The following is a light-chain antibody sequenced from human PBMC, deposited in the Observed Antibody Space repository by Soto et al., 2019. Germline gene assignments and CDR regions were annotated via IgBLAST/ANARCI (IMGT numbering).Light chain of an antibody. J-gene: IGKJ1*01. Sequence: DIQMTQSPSTLSASVGDRVTITCRASQSISSWLAWYQQKPGKAPNLLIYKASSLESGVPSRFSGSASGTEFTLTISSLQPDDFATYYCQQYNSYPWTFGQGTKVEIQ. CDR2: KAS. CDR3: QQYNSYPWT. CDR1: QSISSW. V-gene: IGKV1-5*03.